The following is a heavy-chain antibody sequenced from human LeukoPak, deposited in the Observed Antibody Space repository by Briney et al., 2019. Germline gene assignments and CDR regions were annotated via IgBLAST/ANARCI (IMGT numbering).Heavy chain of an antibody. CDR1: GFTFSSYA. D-gene: IGHD4-17*01. CDR3: ARDDYGAYDVVDY. Sequence: GGSLRLSCAASGFTFSSYAMSWVRQAPGKGLEWVANIKQDGSEKYYVDSVKGRFTISRDNAKNSLYLQMNSLRAEDTAVYYCARDDYGAYDVVDYWGQGSLVTVSS. V-gene: IGHV3-7*01. CDR2: IKQDGSEK. J-gene: IGHJ4*02.